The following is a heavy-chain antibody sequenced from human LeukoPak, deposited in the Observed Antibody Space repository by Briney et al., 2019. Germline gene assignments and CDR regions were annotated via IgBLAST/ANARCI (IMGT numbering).Heavy chain of an antibody. J-gene: IGHJ4*02. CDR3: ARHVPYYDFWSGYSDY. D-gene: IGHD3-3*01. Sequence: GEALKIACKGSGYGFTSYWIGWVRPMPGKGREWMGIIYPGDSETRYSPSFPAPVTISAAQSISTAYLQWTSLKASDTALYYCARHVPYYDFWSGYSDYWGQGTLVTVSS. V-gene: IGHV5-51*01. CDR1: GYGFTSYW. CDR2: IYPGDSET.